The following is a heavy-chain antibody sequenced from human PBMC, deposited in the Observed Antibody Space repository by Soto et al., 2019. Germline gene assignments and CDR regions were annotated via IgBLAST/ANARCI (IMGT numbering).Heavy chain of an antibody. J-gene: IGHJ6*02. Sequence: QVQLEQSGAEVKKPGSSVKVSCKASGGTFSNSAISWVRQAPGQGLAWMGGIRPIFRTPDYAQNFQGRVNITADESTSTAYMEVSGMRSEDTAVYYCARDKARLQLGGNYYYIMDVWGQGTTVTVSS. CDR1: GGTFSNSA. V-gene: IGHV1-69*12. CDR2: IRPIFRTP. CDR3: ARDKARLQLGGNYYYIMDV. D-gene: IGHD4-4*01.